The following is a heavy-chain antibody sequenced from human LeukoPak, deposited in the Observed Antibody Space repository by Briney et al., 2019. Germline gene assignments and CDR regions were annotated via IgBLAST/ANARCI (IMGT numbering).Heavy chain of an antibody. CDR2: IYHSWSS. V-gene: IGHV4-59*08. CDR3: ARRFHGANAFDI. CDR1: RDPFSYH. J-gene: IGHJ3*02. D-gene: IGHD3-10*01. Sequence: SETLFLTFRVSRDPFSYHRGWTRQPPGQGLEWIGFIYHSWSSNYNPCLKSRVTISVDTTKNQFSLKLSCVTATDTAVYYCARRFHGANAFDIWGRGTMVAVSS.